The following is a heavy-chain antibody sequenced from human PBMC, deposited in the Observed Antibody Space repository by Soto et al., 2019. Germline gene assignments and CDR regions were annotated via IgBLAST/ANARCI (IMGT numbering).Heavy chain of an antibody. D-gene: IGHD1-26*01. J-gene: IGHJ6*02. CDR2: IIPIFGTA. CDR3: ARPSLVGATTYYYYGMDV. Sequence: QVQLVRSGAEVKKPGSSVKVSCKASGGTFSSYAISWVRQAPGQGLEWMGGIIPIFGTANYAQKFQGRVTITADESTSTAYMELSSLRSEDTAVYYCARPSLVGATTYYYYGMDVWGQGTTVTVSS. V-gene: IGHV1-69*01. CDR1: GGTFSSYA.